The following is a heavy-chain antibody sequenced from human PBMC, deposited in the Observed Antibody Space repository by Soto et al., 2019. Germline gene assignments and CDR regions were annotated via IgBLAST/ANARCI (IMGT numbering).Heavy chain of an antibody. V-gene: IGHV3-7*04. J-gene: IGHJ6*02. CDR1: GFTVTSGS. Sequence: PGGSLRLSCAASGFTVTSGSMSSVRQAPGRGLEWVSNIKQDGSEKYYVDSVKGRFTISRDNAKNSLYLQMNSPRAEDTAVYYCARFYYDSSGYLPSPYYYYYGMDVWGQGTTVNVSS. D-gene: IGHD3-22*01. CDR3: ARFYYDSSGYLPSPYYYYYGMDV. CDR2: IKQDGSEK.